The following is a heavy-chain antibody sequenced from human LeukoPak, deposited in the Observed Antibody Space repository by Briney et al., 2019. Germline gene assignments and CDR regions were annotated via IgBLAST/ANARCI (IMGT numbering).Heavy chain of an antibody. Sequence: GASVKVSCKASGYTFTSYGISWVRQAPGQGLEWMGWTSAYNGNTNYAQKLQGRVTMTTDTSTSTAYMELRSLRSDDTAVYYCAREAYYYDSSGYYSDYWGQGTLVTVSS. CDR1: GYTFTSYG. D-gene: IGHD3-22*01. CDR3: AREAYYYDSSGYYSDY. V-gene: IGHV1-18*01. J-gene: IGHJ4*02. CDR2: TSAYNGNT.